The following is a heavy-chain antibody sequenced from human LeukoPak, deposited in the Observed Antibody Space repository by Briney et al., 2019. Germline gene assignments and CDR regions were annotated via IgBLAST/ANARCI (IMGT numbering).Heavy chain of an antibody. CDR2: IHRDDT. V-gene: IGHV3-53*01. CDR3: ARDGSSRSLQF. CDR1: GFTFSSYD. J-gene: IGHJ1*01. Sequence: GGSLRLSCAASGFTFSSYDMHWVRQAPGKGLEWVSLIHRDDTYYADSVKGRFTISRDNSKNTLYLQMNSLRAEDTAMYYCARDGSSRSLQFWGQGTVVTVSS.